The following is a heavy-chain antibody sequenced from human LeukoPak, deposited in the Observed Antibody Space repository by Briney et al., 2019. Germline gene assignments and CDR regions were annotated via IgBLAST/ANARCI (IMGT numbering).Heavy chain of an antibody. V-gene: IGHV1-69*17. CDR3: AREEGLFVVVPAAPNWFDP. CDR2: IIPIFGIA. D-gene: IGHD2-2*01. J-gene: IGHJ5*02. Sequence: SVKVSCKASGGTFSSYAISWVRQAPGQGLEWMGGIIPIFGIANYAQKFQGRVTITADKSTSTAYMELSSLRSEDTAVYYCAREEGLFVVVPAAPNWFDPWGQGTLVTVSS. CDR1: GGTFSSYA.